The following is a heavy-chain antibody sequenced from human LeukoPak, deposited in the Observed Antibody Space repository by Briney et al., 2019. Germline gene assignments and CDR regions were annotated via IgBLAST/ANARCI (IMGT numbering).Heavy chain of an antibody. CDR3: ARGPQAAAYFDY. Sequence: ASVKVSFKASGGTFISYAISWVRQAPGQGLEWMGGIIPIFGTANYAQKFQGRVTITADESTSTAYMELSSLRSEDTAVYYCARGPQAAAYFDYWGQGTLVTVSS. V-gene: IGHV1-69*01. J-gene: IGHJ4*02. CDR2: IIPIFGTA. CDR1: GGTFISYA. D-gene: IGHD6-13*01.